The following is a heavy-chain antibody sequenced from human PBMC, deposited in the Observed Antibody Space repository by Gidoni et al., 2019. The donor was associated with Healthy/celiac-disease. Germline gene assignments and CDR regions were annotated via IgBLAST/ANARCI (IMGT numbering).Heavy chain of an antibody. Sequence: QVQLQQWGAGLLKPSETLSLTCAVYGGSFSGYYWSWIRQPPGKGLEWIGEINHSGSTNYNPSLKSRVTISVDTSKNQFSLKLSSVTAADTAVYYCARGFGSSWSFDYWGQGTLVTVSS. J-gene: IGHJ4*02. CDR3: ARGFGSSWSFDY. CDR2: INHSGST. CDR1: GGSFSGYY. V-gene: IGHV4-34*01. D-gene: IGHD6-13*01.